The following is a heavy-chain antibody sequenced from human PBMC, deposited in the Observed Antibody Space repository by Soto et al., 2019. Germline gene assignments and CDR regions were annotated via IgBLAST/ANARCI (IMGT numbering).Heavy chain of an antibody. CDR2: TYYRSKWYN. V-gene: IGHV6-1*01. CDR3: ARAPRRAPRVYNWFDP. Sequence: PSQTLSLTCAISGDSVSSNSAAWNWIRESPSRGLEWLGRTYYRSKWYNDYAVSVKSRITINPDTSKNQFSLQLNSVTPEDTAVYYCARAPRRAPRVYNWFDPSGQGPLVTVSS. CDR1: GDSVSSNSAA. J-gene: IGHJ5*02.